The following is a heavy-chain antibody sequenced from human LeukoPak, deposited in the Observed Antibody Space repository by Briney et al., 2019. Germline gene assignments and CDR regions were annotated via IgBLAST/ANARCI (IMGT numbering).Heavy chain of an antibody. CDR1: GFTFSSYS. D-gene: IGHD1-26*01. CDR3: ARPYSGSYYWGMDV. Sequence: GGSLRLSCAASGFTFSSYSMNCVRQAPGKGLEWVSSISSSSSYIYYADSVKGRFTISRDNAKNSLYLQKNSLRADDTAVYYCARPYSGSYYWGMDVWGQGTTVTVSS. CDR2: ISSSSSYI. V-gene: IGHV3-21*01. J-gene: IGHJ6*02.